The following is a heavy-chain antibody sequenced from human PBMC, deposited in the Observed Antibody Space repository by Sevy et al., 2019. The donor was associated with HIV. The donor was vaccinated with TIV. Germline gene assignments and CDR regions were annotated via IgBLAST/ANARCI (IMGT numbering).Heavy chain of an antibody. J-gene: IGHJ4*02. CDR3: TRDLPPSATTVAHFDY. V-gene: IGHV3-48*03. D-gene: IGHD4-17*01. CDR1: GFTFSSYE. CDR2: ISYRGSTI. Sequence: GGSLRLSCAASGFTFSSYEMNWVRQAPGKGLEWVSFISYRGSTISYSDSVKGRFTISRDNAKNSLFLQMNSLRAEDTAVYYCTRDLPPSATTVAHFDYWGQGTLVTVSS.